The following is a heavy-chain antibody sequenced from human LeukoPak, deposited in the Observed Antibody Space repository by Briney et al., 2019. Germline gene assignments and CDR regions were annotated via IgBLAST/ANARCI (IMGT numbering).Heavy chain of an antibody. Sequence: SGGSLRLSXAASGFTFSSYSMNWVRQAPGKGLEWVSSISSSSSYIYYADSVKGRFTISRDNAKNSLYLQMNSLRAEDTAVYYCALSVGYGRDYWGQGTLVTVSS. CDR2: ISSSSSYI. J-gene: IGHJ4*02. D-gene: IGHD5-12*01. CDR1: GFTFSSYS. CDR3: ALSVGYGRDY. V-gene: IGHV3-21*01.